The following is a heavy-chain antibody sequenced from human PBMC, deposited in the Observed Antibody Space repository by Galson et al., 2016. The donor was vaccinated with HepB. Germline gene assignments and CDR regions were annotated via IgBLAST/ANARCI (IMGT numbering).Heavy chain of an antibody. CDR3: ARGVHASFLGGLDY. CDR1: GYTFINHY. V-gene: IGHV1-46*01. CDR2: VNPSGGSA. Sequence: SVKVSCKASGYTFINHYIHWVRQVPGKGLEWMGIVNPSGGSATYAQSFEGRVTMTRDSSTTTVFMDLSRLTSEDTAIYYCARGVHASFLGGLDYWGQGTLVTVSS. D-gene: IGHD1-1*01. J-gene: IGHJ4*02.